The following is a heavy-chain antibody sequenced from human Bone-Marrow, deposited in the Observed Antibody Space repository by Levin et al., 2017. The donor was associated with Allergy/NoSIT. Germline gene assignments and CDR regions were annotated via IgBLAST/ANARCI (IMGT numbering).Heavy chain of an antibody. Sequence: GESLKISCKGSGYSFSNYWIGWVRQMPGKGLEWMGSIYPGDSDTRYSPSFQGQVTISADKSINTAFLQWSSLKASDTAMYYCARQGGSGWADAFDIWGQGTMVSVSS. CDR1: GYSFSNYW. CDR2: IYPGDSDT. V-gene: IGHV5-51*01. D-gene: IGHD6-19*01. J-gene: IGHJ3*02. CDR3: ARQGGSGWADAFDI.